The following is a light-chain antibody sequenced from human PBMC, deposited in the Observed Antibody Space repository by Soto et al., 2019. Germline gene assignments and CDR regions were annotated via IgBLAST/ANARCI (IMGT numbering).Light chain of an antibody. CDR2: GAS. CDR1: QSVTNNF. Sequence: IVLTQSPGTLSLSPGERATLSCGASQSVTNNFLAWYQQKPGQAPRLLIYGASSRATGVPDRFSGSGSGTDFTLTISRLEHGDFAVYCCQQYGTPLFTFGHGTKVDIK. V-gene: IGKV3-20*01. J-gene: IGKJ3*01. CDR3: QQYGTPLFT.